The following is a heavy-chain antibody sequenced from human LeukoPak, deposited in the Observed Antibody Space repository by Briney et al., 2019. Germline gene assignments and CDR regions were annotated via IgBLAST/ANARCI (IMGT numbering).Heavy chain of an antibody. V-gene: IGHV3-33*06. CDR2: IWYDGSNK. D-gene: IGHD6-13*01. CDR1: GFTFSSYG. Sequence: GGSLRLSCAASGFTFSSYGMHWVRQAPGKGLEWVAVIWYDGSNKYYADSVKGRLTISRDNSKNTPYLQMNSLRAEDTAVYYCAKDTSSSWTYYFDYWGQGTLVTVSS. J-gene: IGHJ4*02. CDR3: AKDTSSSWTYYFDY.